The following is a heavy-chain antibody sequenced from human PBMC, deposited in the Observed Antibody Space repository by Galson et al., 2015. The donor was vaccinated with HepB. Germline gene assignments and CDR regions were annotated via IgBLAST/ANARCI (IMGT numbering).Heavy chain of an antibody. CDR3: TRLGGYDSGDH. D-gene: IGHD3-16*01. CDR1: GFSFSSYW. J-gene: IGHJ4*02. Sequence: SLRLSCAASGFSFSSYWMYWVRQAPGKGLEWVSRSSTDGSGTFYADSVKGRFTISRDNAKNTLYLQMNSLRAEDTAVYYCTRLGGYDSGDHWGQGILVIVSS. V-gene: IGHV3-74*01. CDR2: SSTDGSGT.